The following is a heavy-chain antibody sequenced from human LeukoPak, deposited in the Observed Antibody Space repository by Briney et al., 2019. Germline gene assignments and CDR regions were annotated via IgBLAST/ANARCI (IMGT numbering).Heavy chain of an antibody. CDR2: ISWNSGSI. Sequence: PGGSLRLSCAASGFTFDDYAMHWVRHAPGKGLEWVSGISWNSGSIGYADSVKGRFTISRDNAKNSLYLQMNSLRAEDTALYYCAKDSSPRGGAFDIWGQGTMVTVSS. J-gene: IGHJ3*02. CDR3: AKDSSPRGGAFDI. D-gene: IGHD4-23*01. V-gene: IGHV3-9*01. CDR1: GFTFDDYA.